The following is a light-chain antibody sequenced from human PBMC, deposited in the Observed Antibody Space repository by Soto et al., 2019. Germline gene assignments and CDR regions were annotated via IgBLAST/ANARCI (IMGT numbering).Light chain of an antibody. CDR3: QQYIRWPLT. J-gene: IGKJ4*01. CDR1: QAVSSK. Sequence: EMVVTQSPATLSVSPGERVTLSCRTSQAVSSKLAWYQQKPGQPPSLLIYDASTRATGTPARFSGSRSGTEFTLAVSSLQSEDYALYFCQQYIRWPLTFGGGTKVEIK. CDR2: DAS. V-gene: IGKV3D-15*01.